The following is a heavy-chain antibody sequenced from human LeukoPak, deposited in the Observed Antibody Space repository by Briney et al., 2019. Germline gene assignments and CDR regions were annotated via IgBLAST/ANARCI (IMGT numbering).Heavy chain of an antibody. CDR3: ASQIMSSSRQAFDY. CDR2: IYYSGST. CDR1: GGSISSYY. V-gene: IGHV4-59*01. Sequence: PSETLSLTCTVSGGSISSYYWSWIRQPPGKGLEWIGYIYYSGSTNYNPSLKSRVTISVDTSKNQFSLKLRSVTAADTAVYYCASQIMSSSRQAFDYWGQGTLVTVSS. D-gene: IGHD6-13*01. J-gene: IGHJ4*02.